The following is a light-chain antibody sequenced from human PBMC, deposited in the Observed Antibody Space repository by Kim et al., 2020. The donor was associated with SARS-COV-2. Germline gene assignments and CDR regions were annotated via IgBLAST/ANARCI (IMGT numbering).Light chain of an antibody. CDR3: QQYDQRPPVT. V-gene: IGKV3-15*01. CDR2: GAS. CDR1: QSVNSN. Sequence: EIVMTQSPATLSLSPGERATPSCRASQSVNSNLAWYQQKPGQAPRLLIYGASARATGIPARFSGSGSGTEFTLTISSLQSEDFAIYYCQQYDQRPPVTFGQGTRLEIK. J-gene: IGKJ5*01.